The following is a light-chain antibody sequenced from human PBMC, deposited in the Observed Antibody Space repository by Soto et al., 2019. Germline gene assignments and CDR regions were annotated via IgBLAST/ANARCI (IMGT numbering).Light chain of an antibody. CDR3: QQSYSTPPT. CDR1: QSISTY. V-gene: IGKV1-39*01. CDR2: AAS. Sequence: DIQMTQSPSSLSASVGDRVTITCRANQSISTYLNWYQQKPGKAPNLLIYAASSLQSGVPSRFSGSGSGTDFTLTITSLQPEDFATYYCQQSYSTPPTFGQGTKVEIK. J-gene: IGKJ1*01.